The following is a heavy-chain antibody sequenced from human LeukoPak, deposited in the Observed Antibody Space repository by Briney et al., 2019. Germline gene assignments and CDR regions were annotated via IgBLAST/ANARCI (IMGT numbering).Heavy chain of an antibody. CDR1: GGSISSYY. CDR2: IYYSGST. V-gene: IGHV4-59*12. Sequence: SETLSLTCTVSGGSISSYYWSWIRQPPGKGLEWIGYIYYSGSTNYNPSLKSRVTISVDTSKNQFSLKLSSVTAADTAVYYCARGVYCTNGVCSNDAFDIWGQGTMVTVSS. D-gene: IGHD2-8*01. J-gene: IGHJ3*02. CDR3: ARGVYCTNGVCSNDAFDI.